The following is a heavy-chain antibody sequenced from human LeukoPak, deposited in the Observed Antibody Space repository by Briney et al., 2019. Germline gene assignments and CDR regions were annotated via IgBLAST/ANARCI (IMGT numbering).Heavy chain of an antibody. Sequence: SETLSLTCTVSGGSISSYYWSWIRQPPGKGLEWIGYIYYSGSTNYNPSLKSRVTISVDTSKNQFSLKLSSVTAADTAVYYCARLTSDKGDYDYVWGSYRRRAIYYFDYWGQGTLVTVSS. CDR2: IYYSGST. J-gene: IGHJ4*02. CDR3: ARLTSDKGDYDYVWGSYRRRAIYYFDY. V-gene: IGHV4-59*08. D-gene: IGHD3-16*02. CDR1: GGSISSYY.